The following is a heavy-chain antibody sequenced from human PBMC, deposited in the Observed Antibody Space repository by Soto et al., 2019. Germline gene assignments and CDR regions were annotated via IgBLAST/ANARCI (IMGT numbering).Heavy chain of an antibody. J-gene: IGHJ4*02. CDR2: IYPGDSDT. CDR1: GYSFTSYW. V-gene: IGHV5-51*01. CDR3: ASGYDFWSGSVGYFDY. Sequence: PVESLKISCKGSGYSFTSYWIGWVRQMPVKGLEWMGIIYPGDSDTIYSPSFQGQVTISADKSISTAYLQWSSLKASDTAMYYCASGYDFWSGSVGYFDYWGQGTLVTVS. D-gene: IGHD3-3*01.